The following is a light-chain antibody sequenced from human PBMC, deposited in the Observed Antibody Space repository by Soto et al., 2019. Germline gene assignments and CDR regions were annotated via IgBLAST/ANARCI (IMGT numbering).Light chain of an antibody. J-gene: IGLJ1*01. CDR3: SSYTSSSTPLYV. V-gene: IGLV2-18*02. CDR1: SSDVGRYNR. CDR2: EVS. Sequence: QSALTQPPSVSGSPGQSVTISCTGTSSDVGRYNRVSWYQQPPGTAPKLMIYEVSNRPSGVSNRFSGSKSGNTASLTISGLQAEDEADYYCSSYTSSSTPLYVFGTGTKVTVL.